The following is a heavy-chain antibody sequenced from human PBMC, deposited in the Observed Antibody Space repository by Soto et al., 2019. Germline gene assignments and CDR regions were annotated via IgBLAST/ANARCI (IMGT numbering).Heavy chain of an antibody. Sequence: SVKVSCKASGGTFSSYAISWVRQAPGQGLGWMGGIIPIFGTANYAQKFQGRVTITADESTSTAYMELSSLRSEDTAVYYCARVNYDFWSGHHPYYYYGMDVRGQGTTVTVSS. D-gene: IGHD3-3*01. CDR1: GGTFSSYA. V-gene: IGHV1-69*13. CDR3: ARVNYDFWSGHHPYYYYGMDV. CDR2: IIPIFGTA. J-gene: IGHJ6*02.